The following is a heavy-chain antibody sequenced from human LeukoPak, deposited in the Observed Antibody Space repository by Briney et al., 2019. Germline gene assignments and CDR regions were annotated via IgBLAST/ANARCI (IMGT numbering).Heavy chain of an antibody. J-gene: IGHJ6*02. CDR3: ARDYYGSGSWGPDYYYYYGMDV. Sequence: GGSLRLSCAASGFTFSSYAMSWVRQAPGKGLEWVSAISGSGGSTYYADSVKGRFTISRDNSKNTLYLQMNSLRAEDTAVYYCARDYYGSGSWGPDYYYYYGMDVWGQGTTVTVSS. D-gene: IGHD3-10*01. CDR2: ISGSGGST. V-gene: IGHV3-23*01. CDR1: GFTFSSYA.